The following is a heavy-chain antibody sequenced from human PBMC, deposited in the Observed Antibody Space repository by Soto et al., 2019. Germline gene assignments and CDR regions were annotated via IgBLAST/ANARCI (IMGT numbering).Heavy chain of an antibody. J-gene: IGHJ6*02. Sequence: QVQLVESGGGVVQPGRSLRLSCAASGFTFSSYGMHWVRQAPGKGLEWVAVIWYDGSNKYYADSVKGRFTISRDNSKNTLDLQRNSRRAEDTAVYYCARRGEDTARVGGMDVWGQGTTVTVSS. CDR1: GFTFSSYG. CDR2: IWYDGSNK. V-gene: IGHV3-33*01. CDR3: ARRGEDTARVGGMDV. D-gene: IGHD5-18*01.